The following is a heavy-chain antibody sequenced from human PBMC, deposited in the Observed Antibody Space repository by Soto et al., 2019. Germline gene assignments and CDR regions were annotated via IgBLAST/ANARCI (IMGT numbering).Heavy chain of an antibody. V-gene: IGHV3-30*18. CDR1: GSTFRSYG. Sequence: GGSLRLSCSASGSTFRSYGLHWGRPAPGKVLEWVSVISYDGSNKNYLDSVKGRFTIPRDNSENSLYLQMNSLRAEDAAVYYCAKDTYYHDSTGYYVFDYWGQGTLVTVSS. CDR3: AKDTYYHDSTGYYVFDY. D-gene: IGHD3-22*01. J-gene: IGHJ4*02. CDR2: ISYDGSNK.